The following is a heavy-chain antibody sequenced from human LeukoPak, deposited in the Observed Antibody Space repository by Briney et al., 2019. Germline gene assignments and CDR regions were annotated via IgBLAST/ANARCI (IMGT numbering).Heavy chain of an antibody. D-gene: IGHD5-18*01. CDR1: GFTSSSYA. V-gene: IGHV3-30-3*01. CDR3: ARDTAPYYYYGMDV. J-gene: IGHJ6*02. Sequence: GRSLRLSCAASGFTSSSYAMHWVRQAPGKGLEWVAVISYDGSIKYYADSVKGRFTISRDNSKNTLYLQMNSLRAEDTAVYYCARDTAPYYYYGMDVWGQGTTVTVSS. CDR2: ISYDGSIK.